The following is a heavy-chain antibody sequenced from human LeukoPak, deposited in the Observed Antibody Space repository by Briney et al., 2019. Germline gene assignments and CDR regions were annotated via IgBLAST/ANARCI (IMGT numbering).Heavy chain of an antibody. V-gene: IGHV3-66*01. CDR3: ASDTYYYDSSGHNHLDY. CDR1: GFTFSSYE. CDR2: IYSGGST. J-gene: IGHJ4*02. Sequence: QTGGSLRLSCAASGFTFSSYEMNWVRQAPGKGLEWVSVIYSGGSTYYADSVKGRFTISRDNSKNTLYLQMNSLRAEDTAVYYCASDTYYYDSSGHNHLDYWGQGTLVTVSS. D-gene: IGHD3-22*01.